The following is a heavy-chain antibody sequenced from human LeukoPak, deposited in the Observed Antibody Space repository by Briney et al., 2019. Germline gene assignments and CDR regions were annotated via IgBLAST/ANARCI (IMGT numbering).Heavy chain of an antibody. CDR2: INPNSGGT. Sequence: ASVKVSCKASGYTFTGYYMHWVRQAPGQGLEWMGWINPNSGGTNYAQKFQGWVTMTRDTSISTAYMELSGLRPDDTAVYYCARVPRPRDPTSSAAHQPFDYWGQGTLVTVSS. CDR1: GYTFTGYY. J-gene: IGHJ4*02. D-gene: IGHD2-2*01. CDR3: ARVPRPRDPTSSAAHQPFDY. V-gene: IGHV1-2*04.